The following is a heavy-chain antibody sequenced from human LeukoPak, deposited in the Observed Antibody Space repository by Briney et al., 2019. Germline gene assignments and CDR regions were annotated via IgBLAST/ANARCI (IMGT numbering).Heavy chain of an antibody. Sequence: PGGSLRLSCAASGFTFNSYGMHWVRQAPGKGLEWLAFIRSDGSNQYYADSVKGRFTISRESSQNTLYLQMNGLRGEDTAVYYCSRGDDFWSAYYGGVFDYWGQGTLVTVSS. V-gene: IGHV3-30*02. CDR3: SRGDDFWSAYYGGVFDY. D-gene: IGHD3-3*01. J-gene: IGHJ4*02. CDR1: GFTFNSYG. CDR2: IRSDGSNQ.